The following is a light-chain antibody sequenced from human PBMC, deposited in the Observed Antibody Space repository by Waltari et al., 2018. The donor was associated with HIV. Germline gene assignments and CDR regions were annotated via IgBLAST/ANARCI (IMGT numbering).Light chain of an antibody. CDR2: GAS. CDR3: QQYGGSPPIT. CDR1: QSINSH. Sequence: EVVMTQSPATLSVSLGARATLSCRVSQSINSHLAWYQHKPGQAPRLLFDGASTRATGVPARFSGSGSGTDFTLTISGLQSEDFAVYYCQQYGGSPPITFGQGTRLEIK. V-gene: IGKV3-15*01. J-gene: IGKJ5*01.